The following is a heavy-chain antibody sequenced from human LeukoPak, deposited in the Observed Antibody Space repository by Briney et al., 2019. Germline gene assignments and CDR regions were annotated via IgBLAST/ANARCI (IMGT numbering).Heavy chain of an antibody. CDR3: ARVPRGGYSYSNWFDP. Sequence: SETLSLTCTVSGGSISSYYWSWIRQPPGKGLEWIGHIYYSGSTNYNPSLKSRVTISVDTSKNQFSLKLSSVTAADTAVYYCARVPRGGYSYSNWFDPWGQGTLVTVSS. D-gene: IGHD5-18*01. CDR1: GGSISSYY. V-gene: IGHV4-59*01. CDR2: IYYSGST. J-gene: IGHJ5*02.